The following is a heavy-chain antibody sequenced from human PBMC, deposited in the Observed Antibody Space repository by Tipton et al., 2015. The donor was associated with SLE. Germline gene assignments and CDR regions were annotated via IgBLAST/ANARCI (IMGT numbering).Heavy chain of an antibody. CDR3: ARGGYYDSSGYFDY. J-gene: IGHJ4*02. V-gene: IGHV4-59*12. CDR1: GGSISSYY. D-gene: IGHD3-22*01. Sequence: TLSPTCTVSGGSISSYYWSWIRQPPGKGLEWIGYIYYSGSTNYNPSLKSRVTISVDRSKNQFSLKLSSVTAADTAVYYCARGGYYDSSGYFDYWGQGTLVTVSS. CDR2: IYYSGST.